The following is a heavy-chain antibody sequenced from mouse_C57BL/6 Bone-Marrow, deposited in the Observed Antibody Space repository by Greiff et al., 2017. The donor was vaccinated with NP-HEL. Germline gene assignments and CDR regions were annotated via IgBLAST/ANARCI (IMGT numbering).Heavy chain of an antibody. J-gene: IGHJ4*01. D-gene: IGHD2-3*01. Sequence: VHVKQSGPELVKPGASVKISCKASGYSFTGYYMNWVKQSPEKSLEWIGEINPSTGGTTYNQKFKAKATLTVDKSSSTAYMQLKSLTSEDSAVYYCGRWFLNDYWGQGTPVTVSS. V-gene: IGHV1-42*01. CDR2: INPSTGGT. CDR3: GRWFLNDY. CDR1: GYSFTGYY.